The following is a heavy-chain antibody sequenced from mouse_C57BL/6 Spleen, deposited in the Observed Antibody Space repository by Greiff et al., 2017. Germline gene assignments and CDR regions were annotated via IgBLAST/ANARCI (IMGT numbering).Heavy chain of an antibody. CDR3: ARPDLYYFDY. J-gene: IGHJ2*01. CDR2: IYPGDGDT. Sequence: VQLQQSGPELVKPGASVKISCKASGYAFSSSWMNWVKQRPGKGLEWIGRIYPGDGDTNYNGKFTGKATLTADKSSSTAYMQLSSLTSEDSAVYFCARPDLYYFDYWGQGTTLTVAS. V-gene: IGHV1-82*01. CDR1: GYAFSSSW.